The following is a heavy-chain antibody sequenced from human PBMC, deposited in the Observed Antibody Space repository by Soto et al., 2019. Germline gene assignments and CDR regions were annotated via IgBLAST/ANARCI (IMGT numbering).Heavy chain of an antibody. CDR3: AKGYSNVAPPIYGMDV. D-gene: IGHD4-4*01. CDR1: GFTFSAYA. J-gene: IGHJ6*02. CDR2: VGGSDTDK. Sequence: PGGSLRLSCAASGFTFSAYAMSWVRQAPGKGLQWVSGVGGSDTDKHYADSVRGRFTVSRDNSKNTLYLQMNSLRADDTAVYYCAKGYSNVAPPIYGMDVWGQGTTVTVSS. V-gene: IGHV3-23*05.